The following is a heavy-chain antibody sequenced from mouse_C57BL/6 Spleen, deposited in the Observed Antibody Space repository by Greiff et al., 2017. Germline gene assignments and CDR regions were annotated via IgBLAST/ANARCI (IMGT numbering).Heavy chain of an antibody. Sequence: VKLMESGPELVKPGASVKISCKASGYAFSSSWMNWVKQRPGKGLEWIGRIYPGDGDTNYNGKFKGKATLTADKSSSTAYMQLSSLTSEDSAVYFCARGDGYDGAMDYWGQGTSVTVSS. J-gene: IGHJ4*01. V-gene: IGHV1-82*01. CDR2: IYPGDGDT. CDR3: ARGDGYDGAMDY. CDR1: GYAFSSSW. D-gene: IGHD2-2*01.